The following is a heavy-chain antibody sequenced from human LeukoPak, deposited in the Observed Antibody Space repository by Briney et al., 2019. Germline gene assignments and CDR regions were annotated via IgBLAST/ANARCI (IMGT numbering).Heavy chain of an antibody. J-gene: IGHJ4*02. D-gene: IGHD4-23*01. CDR3: ARAVGRGPGGHFDY. CDR1: GFIVSSHY. Sequence: GGSLRLSCAASGFIVSSHYMSWVRQAPGKGLEWVSVIYSGGSTDYADSVKGRFTISRDISKNTVHLQMNSLRAEDTAVYYCARAVGRGPGGHFDYWGQGTLVSVSS. CDR2: IYSGGST. V-gene: IGHV3-66*01.